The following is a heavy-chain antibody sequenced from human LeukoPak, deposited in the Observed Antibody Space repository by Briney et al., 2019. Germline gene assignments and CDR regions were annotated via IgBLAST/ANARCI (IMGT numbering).Heavy chain of an antibody. D-gene: IGHD3-22*01. CDR2: ISYDGSNK. Sequence: GGSLRLSCAASGFTFSSYAMHWVRQAPGKGLEWVAVISYDGSNKYYADSVKGRFTISRDNSKNTLYLQMNSLRAEDTAVYYCARDLLLYDSSGYYSYWGQGTLVTVSS. CDR1: GFTFSSYA. J-gene: IGHJ4*02. V-gene: IGHV3-30-3*01. CDR3: ARDLLLYDSSGYYSY.